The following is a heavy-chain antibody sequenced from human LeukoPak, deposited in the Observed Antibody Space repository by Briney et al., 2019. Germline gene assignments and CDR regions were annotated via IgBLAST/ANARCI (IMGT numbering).Heavy chain of an antibody. CDR1: GFTFSDYY. CDR2: ISSSSSYT. J-gene: IGHJ6*04. D-gene: IGHD6-19*01. V-gene: IGHV3-11*06. CDR3: ARKSGWYGSYYYGMDV. Sequence: SGGSLRLSCAASGFTFSDYYMSWIRQAPGKGLEWVSYISSSSSYTNYADPVKGRFTISRDNAKNSLYLQMNSLRAEDTAVYYCARKSGWYGSYYYGMDVWGKGTTVTVSS.